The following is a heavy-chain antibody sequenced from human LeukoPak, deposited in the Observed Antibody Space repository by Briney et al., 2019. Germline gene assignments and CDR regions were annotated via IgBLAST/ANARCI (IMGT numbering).Heavy chain of an antibody. J-gene: IGHJ4*02. D-gene: IGHD3-22*01. V-gene: IGHV3-23*01. CDR3: AEGSSAYVMYYFDN. Sequence: AGGSLRLSCAASAFTFSNYAMSWVRQAPGKGLEWVSAISGSGASTYYADSVKGRFTISRDKSQSTLYLQMNSLRAEDTAVYYCAEGSSAYVMYYFDNWGQGTLVTVSS. CDR2: ISGSGAST. CDR1: AFTFSNYA.